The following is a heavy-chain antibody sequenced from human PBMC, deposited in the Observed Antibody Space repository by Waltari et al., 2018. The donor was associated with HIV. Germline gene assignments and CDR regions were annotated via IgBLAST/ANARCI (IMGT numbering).Heavy chain of an antibody. V-gene: IGHV1-18*01. J-gene: IGHJ4*02. CDR1: GYTFTAYG. CDR3: ARGGGSCSSGVCYLIYTAMAPFDY. D-gene: IGHD2-8*01. CDR2: VRAPTSNT. Sequence: QVPLVQSGAEVKRSGASVKVSCKTSGYTFTAYGISWGRQAAGQGLEWMGWVRAPTSNTNSGEKCHDRDTMTTDTATNTAYLELRSLRSDDTAVYYCARGGGSCSSGVCYLIYTAMAPFDYWGQGTLVTVSS.